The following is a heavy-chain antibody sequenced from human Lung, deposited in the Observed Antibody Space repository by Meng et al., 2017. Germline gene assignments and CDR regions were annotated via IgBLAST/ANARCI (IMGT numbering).Heavy chain of an antibody. Sequence: EVPSAACGGGLVPAGGSLRLSCAASGFNFTDHWMHWVRQGPGKGMVWVSRINRDGTKPTYADSVKGRFTISRDNAKNTLYLQMNNLRAEDTAFYYCTNDRLNHWGQGALVTVSS. CDR3: TNDRLNH. D-gene: IGHD1-1*01. CDR1: GFNFTDHW. J-gene: IGHJ1*01. CDR2: INRDGTKP. V-gene: IGHV3-74*01.